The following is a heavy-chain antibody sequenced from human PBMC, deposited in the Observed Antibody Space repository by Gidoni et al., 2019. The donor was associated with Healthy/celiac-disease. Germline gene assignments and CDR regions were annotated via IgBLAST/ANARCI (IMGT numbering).Heavy chain of an antibody. CDR3: ARDLLDSSGYNFDY. CDR1: GFTCSSYS. D-gene: IGHD3-22*01. CDR2: ISSSSSYI. V-gene: IGHV3-21*01. J-gene: IGHJ4*02. Sequence: EGQLVESGGRLLKPGGPRSLSCAASGFTCSSYSMNWVRQAPGKGLEWVSSISSSSSYIYYSDSVKGRFTISRDNAKNSLYLQMNSLRAEDTAVYYCARDLLDSSGYNFDYWGQGTLVTVSS.